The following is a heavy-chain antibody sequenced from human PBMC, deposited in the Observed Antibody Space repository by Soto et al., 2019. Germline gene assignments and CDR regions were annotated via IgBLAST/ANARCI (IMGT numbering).Heavy chain of an antibody. CDR3: ARDHQRYYYDSSGYPLGY. CDR2: INAGNGNT. J-gene: IGHJ4*02. CDR1: GYTFTSYA. V-gene: IGHV1-3*01. D-gene: IGHD3-22*01. Sequence: QVQLVQSGAEVKKPGASVKVSCKASGYTFTSYAMHWVSQAPGQRLEWMGWINAGNGNTKYSQKFQGRVTITRDTSASTAYMELSSLRSEDTAVYYCARDHQRYYYDSSGYPLGYWGQGTLVTVSS.